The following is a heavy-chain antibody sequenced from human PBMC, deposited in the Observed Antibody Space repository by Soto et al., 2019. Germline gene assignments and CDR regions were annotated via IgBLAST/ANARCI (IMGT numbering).Heavy chain of an antibody. CDR1: GFIFSSYA. V-gene: IGHV3-23*01. Sequence: SLRLSCAASGFIFSSYAMSWVRQAPGKGLEWVSGISGSGDSTYYADSVKGRFTVSRDNSKNTLYLQMNSLRAEDTAVFYCAKERSSGWSFDYWGQGTLVT. CDR3: AKERSSGWSFDY. J-gene: IGHJ4*02. D-gene: IGHD6-19*01. CDR2: ISGSGDST.